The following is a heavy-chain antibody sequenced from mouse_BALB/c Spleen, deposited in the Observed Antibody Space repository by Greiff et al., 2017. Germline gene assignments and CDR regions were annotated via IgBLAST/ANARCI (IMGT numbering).Heavy chain of an antibody. J-gene: IGHJ3*01. V-gene: IGHV1S127*01. CDR3: AREATMIAWFAD. D-gene: IGHD2-4*01. CDR2: IDPSDSET. Sequence: QVQLQQSGPQLVRPGASVKISCKASGYSFTSYWMHWVKQRPGQGLEWIGMIDPSDSETRLNQKFKDKATLTVDKSSSTAYMQLSSPTSEDSAVYYCAREATMIAWFADWGPGTLVTVSA. CDR1: GYSFTSYW.